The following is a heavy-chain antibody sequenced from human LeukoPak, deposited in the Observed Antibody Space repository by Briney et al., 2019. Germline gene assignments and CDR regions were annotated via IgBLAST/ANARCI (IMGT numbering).Heavy chain of an antibody. CDR1: GFTFSSYW. J-gene: IGHJ4*02. CDR2: IEQDGSEK. D-gene: IGHD6-19*01. CDR3: ASPGDDETVAGTN. Sequence: GGSLRLSCAASGFTFSSYWMSWVRQAPGKGLEWVANIEQDGSEKYYVDSVKGRFTISRDNAKNSLYLQMNSLRAEDTAVYYCASPGDDETVAGTNWGQGTLVTVSS. V-gene: IGHV3-7*01.